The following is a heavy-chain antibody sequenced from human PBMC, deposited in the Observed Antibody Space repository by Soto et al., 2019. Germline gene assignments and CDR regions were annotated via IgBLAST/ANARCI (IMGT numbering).Heavy chain of an antibody. J-gene: IGHJ4*02. Sequence: SETLSLTCGVYGGSFSAYYWNWIRQAPGKGLEWVGYIFYSGSTFYNPSLKSRVTISIHTSKSQFSLQLTSVTAADTAVYYCARGAADTAMVDSWGQGTLVTVSS. CDR1: GGSFSAYY. V-gene: IGHV4-34*11. CDR3: ARGAADTAMVDS. D-gene: IGHD5-18*01. CDR2: IFYSGST.